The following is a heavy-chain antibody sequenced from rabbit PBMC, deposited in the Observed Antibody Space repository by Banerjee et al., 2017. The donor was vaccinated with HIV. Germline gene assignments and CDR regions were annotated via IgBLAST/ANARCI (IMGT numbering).Heavy chain of an antibody. J-gene: IGHJ2*01. Sequence: QEQLKETGGGLVQPGGSLTLTCTISGLSLSSYSMNWVRQSPGKGLEYIGWISAGDNAYYASWAKGRVTISKTSTTVDLKMTSLTAADTATYFCARRFVGNSDAFDPWGQGTLVTVS. CDR2: ISAGDNA. CDR3: ARRFVGNSDAFDP. D-gene: IGHD4-2*01. CDR1: GLSLSSYS. V-gene: IGHV1S17*01.